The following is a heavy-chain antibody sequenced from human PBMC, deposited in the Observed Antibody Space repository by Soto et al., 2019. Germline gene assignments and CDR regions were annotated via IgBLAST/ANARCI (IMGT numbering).Heavy chain of an antibody. Sequence: GGSLRLSCAASGLAFNHYYMSWIRQAPGKGLEWVSYISSSGDYTKYADSVLGRFTISRDNAKSSLYLQMNSLRAEDTAVYYCARELDGIDVWGQGTTVTVPS. J-gene: IGHJ6*02. CDR2: ISSSGDYT. V-gene: IGHV3-11*05. CDR1: GLAFNHYY. CDR3: ARELDGIDV.